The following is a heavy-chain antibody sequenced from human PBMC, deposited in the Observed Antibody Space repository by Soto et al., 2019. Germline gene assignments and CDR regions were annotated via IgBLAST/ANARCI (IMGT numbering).Heavy chain of an antibody. V-gene: IGHV3-23*01. D-gene: IGHD3-10*01. Sequence: EVQLLESGGGLVQPGGSLRLSCAASGFTFSSFPMSWARQAPGKGLEWVSSIGGSGGDIHYADSVKGRFTVSRDNSKNTLYLQMNSLRAEDTAVYYCASLGGSPTYYNGYWGQETLVTVSS. CDR2: IGGSGGDI. CDR1: GFTFSSFP. CDR3: ASLGGSPTYYNGY. J-gene: IGHJ4*02.